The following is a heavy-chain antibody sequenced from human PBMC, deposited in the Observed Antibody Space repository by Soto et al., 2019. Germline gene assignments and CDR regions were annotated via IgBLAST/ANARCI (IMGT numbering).Heavy chain of an antibody. Sequence: GGSLRLSCAASGFTFNSYWMSWVRQAPGKGLEWVANIRQDGSDKYYVGSVKGRFTISRDNAKKSLYLQMNSLRAEDTAVYYCAGERGGPTTSAFDIWGQGTMVTVSS. D-gene: IGHD1-26*01. CDR3: AGERGGPTTSAFDI. CDR1: GFTFNSYW. J-gene: IGHJ3*02. V-gene: IGHV3-7*01. CDR2: IRQDGSDK.